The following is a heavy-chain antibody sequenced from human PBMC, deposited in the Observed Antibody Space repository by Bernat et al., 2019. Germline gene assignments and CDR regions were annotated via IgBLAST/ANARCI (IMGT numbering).Heavy chain of an antibody. Sequence: QVQLVESGGGVVQPGRSLRLSCAASGFTFSSYAMHWVRQAPGKGLEWVAVISYDGSNKYYADSVKGRFTISRDNSKNTLYLQMNSLRAEDTAVYYFARGLELDYWGQGTLVTVSS. CDR2: ISYDGSNK. V-gene: IGHV3-30-3*01. J-gene: IGHJ4*02. CDR1: GFTFSSYA. CDR3: ARGLELDY. D-gene: IGHD1-1*01.